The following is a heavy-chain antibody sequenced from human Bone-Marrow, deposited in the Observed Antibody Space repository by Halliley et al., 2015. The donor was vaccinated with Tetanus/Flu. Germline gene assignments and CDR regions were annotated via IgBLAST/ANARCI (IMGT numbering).Heavy chain of an antibody. D-gene: IGHD5-12*01. Sequence: QVQLVQSGAEVKTPGASLKVSCKSSGYSFTSYGITWVRQAPGQGLEWVGWISASNGNTNYAQNLQGRVSMTTDTSTNTAFMELRSLRSDDTAVYYCARGGQRWLQFGYFDHWGQGTLVTVAS. J-gene: IGHJ4*02. CDR2: ISASNGNT. V-gene: IGHV1-18*01. CDR3: ARGGQRWLQFGYFDH. CDR1: GYSFTSYG.